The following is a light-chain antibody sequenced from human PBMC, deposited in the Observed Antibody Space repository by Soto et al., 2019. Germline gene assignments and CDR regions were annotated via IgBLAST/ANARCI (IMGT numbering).Light chain of an antibody. Sequence: ILLTQYPGILSLSPGERATLSCGASQSVSSIYLAWYQQKPGQAPRLLIYGASSRATGIPDRFSGSGSGTEFTLTISSLKSEDFAVYYCQQYNNWHPWTFGHGTKVDIK. CDR3: QQYNNWHPWT. CDR2: GAS. V-gene: IGKV3-20*01. CDR1: QSVSSIY. J-gene: IGKJ1*01.